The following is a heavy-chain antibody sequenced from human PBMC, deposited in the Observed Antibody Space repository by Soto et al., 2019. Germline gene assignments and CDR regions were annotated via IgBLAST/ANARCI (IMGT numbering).Heavy chain of an antibody. CDR3: ARDPDSSGWYNWLDP. D-gene: IGHD6-19*01. V-gene: IGHV3-48*01. Sequence: EVQLVESGGGLVQPGGSLRLSCAASGFTFSSYSMNWVRQAPGKGLEWVSYISSSGSTIYYADSVKGRFTISRDNAKNSLSLQMKSLRAEDTAVYYCARDPDSSGWYNWLDPWGQGTLVTVSS. CDR2: ISSSGSTI. J-gene: IGHJ5*02. CDR1: GFTFSSYS.